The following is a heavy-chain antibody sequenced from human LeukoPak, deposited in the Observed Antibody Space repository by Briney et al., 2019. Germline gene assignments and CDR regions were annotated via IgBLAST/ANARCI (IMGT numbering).Heavy chain of an antibody. CDR1: GYSFTSYW. Sequence: GESLKISCKGSGYSFTSYWIGWVRQMPGKGLEWMGIIFPGDSDTSYSPSFQDQVTISADKSISTAYLQWGSLKASDTAVYYCARLGADHYYYMDVWGKGTTVTVSS. CDR3: ARLGADHYYYMDV. D-gene: IGHD3-16*01. J-gene: IGHJ6*03. V-gene: IGHV5-51*01. CDR2: IFPGDSDT.